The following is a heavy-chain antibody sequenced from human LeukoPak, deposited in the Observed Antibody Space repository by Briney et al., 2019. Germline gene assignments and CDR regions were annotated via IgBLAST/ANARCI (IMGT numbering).Heavy chain of an antibody. CDR2: IYHSGST. J-gene: IGHJ4*02. CDR3: ARAPNWDYFDY. Sequence: SETLSLTCTVSGGSISSYYWSWIRQPPGKGLEWVGYIYHSGSTNYNPSLKSRVTISLDTSKNQFSLKLNSVTAADTAVYYCARAPNWDYFDYWGQGTLVTVSS. D-gene: IGHD7-27*01. V-gene: IGHV4-59*01. CDR1: GGSISSYY.